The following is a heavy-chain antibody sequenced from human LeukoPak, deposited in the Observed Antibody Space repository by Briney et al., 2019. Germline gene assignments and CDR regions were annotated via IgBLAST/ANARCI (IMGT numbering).Heavy chain of an antibody. CDR3: ARGGYSGSYWDY. CDR1: GGSFSGYY. J-gene: IGHJ4*02. V-gene: IGHV4-34*01. CDR2: INHSGST. Sequence: SETLSLTCAVYGGSFSGYYWSWIRQPPGKGLEWIGEINHSGSTNYNPSLKSRVTISVDTSKNQFSLELSSVTAADTAVYYCARGGYSGSYWDYWGQGTLVTVSS. D-gene: IGHD1-26*01.